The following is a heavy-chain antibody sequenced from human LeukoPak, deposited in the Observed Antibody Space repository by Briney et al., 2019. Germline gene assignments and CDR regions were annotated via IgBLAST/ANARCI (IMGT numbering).Heavy chain of an antibody. CDR2: IYYSGST. D-gene: IGHD6-13*01. V-gene: IGHV4-39*07. CDR3: ARDDSSSWYMGYYYYIDV. Sequence: SETLSLTCTVSGGSISSSSYYWGWIRQPPGKGLEWIGSIYYSGSTYYNPSLKSRVTISVDTSKNQFSLKLSSVTAADTAVYYCARDDSSSWYMGYYYYIDVWGKGTTVTVSS. J-gene: IGHJ6*03. CDR1: GGSISSSSYY.